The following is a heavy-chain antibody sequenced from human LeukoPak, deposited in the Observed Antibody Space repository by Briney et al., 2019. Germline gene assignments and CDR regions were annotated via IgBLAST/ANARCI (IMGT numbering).Heavy chain of an antibody. V-gene: IGHV4-59*13. Sequence: NPSETLSLTCTVSGGSISSYYWSWIRQPPGKGLEWIGYIYYSGSTNYNPSLKSRVTISVDTSKNQFSLKLSSVTAADTAVYYCARAKGWMLLYYYYGMDVWGQGTTATVSS. D-gene: IGHD6-19*01. J-gene: IGHJ6*02. CDR3: ARAKGWMLLYYYYGMDV. CDR1: GGSISSYY. CDR2: IYYSGST.